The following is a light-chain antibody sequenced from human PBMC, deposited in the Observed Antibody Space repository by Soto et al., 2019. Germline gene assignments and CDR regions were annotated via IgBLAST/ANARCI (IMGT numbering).Light chain of an antibody. CDR3: QQDYNPWT. Sequence: PGERVTLSCRANQSVSSSYLTWYQQKPGQAPRLLIYGASTRATSIPARFSGSGSGTDFTLTISSLQPEDFAVYYCQQDYNPWTFGQGTKVEIK. J-gene: IGKJ1*01. CDR1: QSVSSSY. CDR2: GAS. V-gene: IGKV3D-7*01.